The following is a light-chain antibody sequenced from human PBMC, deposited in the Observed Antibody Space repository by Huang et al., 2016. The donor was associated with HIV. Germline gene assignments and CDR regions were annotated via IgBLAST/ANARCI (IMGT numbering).Light chain of an antibody. CDR1: QSVLYSSNNKNY. CDR2: WAS. V-gene: IGKV4-1*01. J-gene: IGKJ2*01. Sequence: DIVMTQSPDSLAVSLGERVPINCKSSQSVLYSSNNKNYLAWYPHKQGQPPKLLLYWASTRDSGVPDRFSGSGSGTDFTLTISSLQAEDVAVYYCQQYYSTPHTFGQGTKLEIK. CDR3: QQYYSTPHT.